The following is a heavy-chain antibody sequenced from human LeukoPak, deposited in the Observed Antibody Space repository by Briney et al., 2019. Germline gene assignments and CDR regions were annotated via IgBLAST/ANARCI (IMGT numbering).Heavy chain of an antibody. CDR1: GFTFSSYG. V-gene: IGHV3-33*01. CDR2: IWYDGSNK. D-gene: IGHD4-11*01. J-gene: IGHJ6*03. CDR3: ARDAEGPTVRVRYYYYMDV. Sequence: PVGSLRLSCAASGFTFSSYGMHWVRQAPGKGLEWVAVIWYDGSNKYYADSVKGRFTISRDNSKNTLYLQMNSLRAEDTAVYYCARDAEGPTVRVRYYYYMDVWGKGTTVTVSS.